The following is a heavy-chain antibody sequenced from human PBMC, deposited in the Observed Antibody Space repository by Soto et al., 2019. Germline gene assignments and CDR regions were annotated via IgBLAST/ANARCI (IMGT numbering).Heavy chain of an antibody. CDR3: TIVRVADSALDH. CDR2: MSYDGSDT. J-gene: IGHJ4*02. CDR1: GFIPSNNG. Sequence: QPGGSLRLSCVGSGFIPSNNGMHWVRQTPGKGLEWVASMSYDGSDTFYADSVKGRFTISRDNSKNTLFLHMSNLRAEDTAMYYCTIVRVADSALDHWGQGTLVTVSS. D-gene: IGHD3-10*02. V-gene: IGHV3-30*02.